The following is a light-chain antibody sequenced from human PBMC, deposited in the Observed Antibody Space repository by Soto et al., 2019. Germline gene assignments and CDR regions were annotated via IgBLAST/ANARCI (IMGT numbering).Light chain of an antibody. CDR3: PHYKIQSEA. V-gene: IGKV1-5*03. Sequence: DSQRSQSPSTMSGSVGDRVTITCRASQTIRTWCAWYQQKPGKAPKLLIYKASTLKSGVPSRFSGSASGTEFTLTISILQPDECAPYCCPHYKIQSEAFGQ. CDR2: KAS. J-gene: IGKJ1*01. CDR1: QTIRTW.